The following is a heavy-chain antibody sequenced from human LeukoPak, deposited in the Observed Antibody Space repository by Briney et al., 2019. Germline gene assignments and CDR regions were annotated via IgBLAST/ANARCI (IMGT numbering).Heavy chain of an antibody. CDR3: ATNSGGYCSTTNCYTGRFDF. Sequence: PRGSLRLSCAASGFPFSTYWMSWVRQDPGKRLEWVANIKQDGSEKYYVDSVKGRFTISRDNAKNSLYLQMNSLRVEDTAVYYCATNSGGYCSTTNCYTGRFDFWGQGTLVTVSS. D-gene: IGHD2-2*02. V-gene: IGHV3-7*01. J-gene: IGHJ4*02. CDR1: GFPFSTYW. CDR2: IKQDGSEK.